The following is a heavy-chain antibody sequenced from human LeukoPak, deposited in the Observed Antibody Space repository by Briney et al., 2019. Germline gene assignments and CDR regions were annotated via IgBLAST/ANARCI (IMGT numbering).Heavy chain of an antibody. Sequence: PGGSLRLSCAASGFTFSSYAMRWVRQAQGKGVEWVSLISGGGGSTYYADSVKGRFTISRDNTKNKRYLQMKSLRTDDTAVYYCAKGTYSGSPPALYYWGQGTLVTVSS. V-gene: IGHV3-23*01. J-gene: IGHJ4*02. D-gene: IGHD1-26*01. CDR1: GFTFSSYA. CDR3: AKGTYSGSPPALYY. CDR2: ISGGGGST.